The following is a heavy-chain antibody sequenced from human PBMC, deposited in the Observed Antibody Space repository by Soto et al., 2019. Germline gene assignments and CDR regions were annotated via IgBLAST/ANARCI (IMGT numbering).Heavy chain of an antibody. CDR2: IYTSGST. CDR1: GGAISSYY. D-gene: IGHD3-3*01. J-gene: IGHJ4*02. Sequence: PSETLSLTCTVSGGAISSYYWSWIRQPAGQGLEWIGRIYTSGSTNYNPSLKSRVTMSVETSKNQFSLKLSSVTAADPAVYYCGRDSGDYNFDYWGRGNLITVSS. CDR3: GRDSGDYNFDY. V-gene: IGHV4-4*07.